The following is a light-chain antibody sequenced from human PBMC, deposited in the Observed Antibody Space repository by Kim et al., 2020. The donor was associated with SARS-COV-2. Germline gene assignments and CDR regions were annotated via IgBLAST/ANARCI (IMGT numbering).Light chain of an antibody. CDR1: QSVSSY. CDR2: DAS. J-gene: IGKJ2*01. V-gene: IGKV3-11*01. CDR3: QQRSNWPPYT. Sequence: SPAQRATLSCSASQSVSSYLAWYQQNPGQAPRLLIYDASNRATGIPARFSGSGSGTDFTLTISSLEPEDFAVYYCQQRSNWPPYTFGQGTKLEI.